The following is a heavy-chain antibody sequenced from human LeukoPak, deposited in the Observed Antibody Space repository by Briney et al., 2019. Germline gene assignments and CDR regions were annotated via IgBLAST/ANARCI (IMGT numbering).Heavy chain of an antibody. CDR3: ARQLLHDYGSRSYRDDY. CDR2: IYSGGST. Sequence: GGSLRLSCAASGFIVSSNYMSWVRQAPGKGLEWVSVIYSGGSTYYADSVKGRFTISRDNSKNTLYLQMNSLRAEDTAVYYCARQLLHDYGSRSYRDDYWGQGTLATVSS. J-gene: IGHJ4*02. CDR1: GFIVSSNY. V-gene: IGHV3-66*04. D-gene: IGHD3-10*01.